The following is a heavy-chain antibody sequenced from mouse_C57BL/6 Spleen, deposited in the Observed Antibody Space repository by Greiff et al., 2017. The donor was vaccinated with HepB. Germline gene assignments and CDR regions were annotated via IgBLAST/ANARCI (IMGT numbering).Heavy chain of an antibody. Sequence: EVQRVESGGGLVKPGGSLKLSCAASGFTFSDYGMHWVRQAPEKGLEWVAYISSGSSTIYYADTVKGRFTISRDNAKNTLFLQMTSLRSEDTAMYYCAREGQLRLRSWFAYWGQGTLVTVSA. V-gene: IGHV5-17*01. D-gene: IGHD3-2*02. CDR1: GFTFSDYG. J-gene: IGHJ3*01. CDR2: ISSGSSTI. CDR3: AREGQLRLRSWFAY.